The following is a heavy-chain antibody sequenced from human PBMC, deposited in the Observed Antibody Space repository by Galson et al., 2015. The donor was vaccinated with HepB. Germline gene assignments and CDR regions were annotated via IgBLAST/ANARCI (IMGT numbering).Heavy chain of an antibody. CDR1: GFTFNSYA. D-gene: IGHD5-12*01. Sequence: SLRLSCAASGFTFNSYAMHWVRQAPGKGLQGVAVITHDGTNKYSARSVKGRFTTSRDNSGNTLFLHMHSLRPEETALYYCVKGGGYSARGGRGGFDSWGQGALVTVSS. J-gene: IGHJ4*02. CDR2: ITHDGTNK. CDR3: VKGGGYSARGGRGGFDS. V-gene: IGHV3-30*04.